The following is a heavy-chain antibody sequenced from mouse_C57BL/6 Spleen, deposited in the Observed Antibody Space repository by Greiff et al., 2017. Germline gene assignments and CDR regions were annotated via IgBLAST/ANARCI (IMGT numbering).Heavy chain of an antibody. V-gene: IGHV1-69*01. CDR3: ARFYGSSYVRICDY. D-gene: IGHD1-1*01. CDR1: GYTFTSYW. Sequence: QVQLKQSGAELVMPGASVKLSFKASGYTFTSYWMHWVKQRPGQGLEWIGEIDPSDSYTNYNQKLKGKFTLTVDKSSSTAYMQLSSLTSEDSAVYYCARFYGSSYVRICDYWGQGTTLTVSS. CDR2: IDPSDSYT. J-gene: IGHJ2*01.